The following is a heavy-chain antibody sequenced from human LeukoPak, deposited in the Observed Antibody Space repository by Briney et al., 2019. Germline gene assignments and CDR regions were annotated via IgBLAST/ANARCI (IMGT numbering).Heavy chain of an antibody. CDR1: GGSISSGDYY. Sequence: PSETLSLTCTVSGGSISSGDYYWSWIRQPPGKGLEWIGYIYYSGSTYYNPSLKSRVTISVDTSKNQFSLKLSSVTAADTAVYYCVRHDDHSRAFDIWGQGTMVTVSS. J-gene: IGHJ3*02. V-gene: IGHV4-30-4*01. D-gene: IGHD4-11*01. CDR3: VRHDDHSRAFDI. CDR2: IYYSGST.